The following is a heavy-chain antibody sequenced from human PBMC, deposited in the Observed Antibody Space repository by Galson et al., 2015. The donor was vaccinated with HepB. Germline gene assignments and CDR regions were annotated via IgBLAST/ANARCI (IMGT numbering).Heavy chain of an antibody. CDR3: AREGGPAAGTREGFDY. D-gene: IGHD6-13*01. V-gene: IGHV3-21*01. J-gene: IGHJ4*02. CDR1: GFTFSTYS. CDR2: IGSSRTSI. Sequence: SLRLSCAASGFTFSTYSMNWVRQAPGKGLEWVSSIGSSRTSIYYADSVKGRFTISRDSAKNSLYLQMNSLRAEDTAVYYCAREGGPAAGTREGFDYWGQGTLVTVSS.